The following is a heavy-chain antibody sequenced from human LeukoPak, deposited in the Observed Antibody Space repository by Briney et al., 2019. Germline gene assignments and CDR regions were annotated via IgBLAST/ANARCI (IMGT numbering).Heavy chain of an antibody. Sequence: SETLSLTCTVSGGSISSYYWSWIRQPPGKGLEWIGEINHSGSTNYNPSLKSRVTISVDTSKNQFSLKLSSVTAADTAVYYCARPKGFWIAARRLDAFDIWGQGTMVTVSS. CDR3: ARPKGFWIAARRLDAFDI. J-gene: IGHJ3*02. CDR1: GGSISSYY. V-gene: IGHV4-34*01. D-gene: IGHD6-6*01. CDR2: INHSGST.